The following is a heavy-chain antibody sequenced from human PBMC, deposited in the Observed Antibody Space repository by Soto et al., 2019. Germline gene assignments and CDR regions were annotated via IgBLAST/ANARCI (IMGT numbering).Heavy chain of an antibody. Sequence: GGSLRLSGAASAFTFSNDAMNWVRQAPGKGLEWVSVISGSGGSASYADSVQGRFTISRDNSKHTLYLQMNSLRAEDTAIYYCVREDSAWDSRGSFDFWGRGTMVTVSS. CDR2: ISGSGGSA. J-gene: IGHJ3*01. CDR3: VREDSAWDSRGSFDF. D-gene: IGHD6-19*01. V-gene: IGHV3-23*01. CDR1: AFTFSNDA.